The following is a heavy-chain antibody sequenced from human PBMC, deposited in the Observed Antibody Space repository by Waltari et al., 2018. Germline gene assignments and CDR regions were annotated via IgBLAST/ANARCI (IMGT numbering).Heavy chain of an antibody. CDR3: ARCLAGLRFLQWLHFDS. J-gene: IGHJ4*01. Sequence: QVQLVQSGAEVKKPGASVKVSCKASGYIFTGYYMHWVRPAPGQGLEWMGWINPNGGGTKYEQRFRGRVTMTRDTSISTVYMELRSLRSDDTAVYYCARCLAGLRFLQWLHFDSWGQEPWSPSPQ. D-gene: IGHD3-3*01. V-gene: IGHV1-2*02. CDR1: GYIFTGYY. CDR2: INPNGGGT.